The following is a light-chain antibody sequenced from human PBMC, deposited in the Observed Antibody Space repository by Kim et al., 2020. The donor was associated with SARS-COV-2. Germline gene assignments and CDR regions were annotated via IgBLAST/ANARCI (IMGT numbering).Light chain of an antibody. CDR3: SSYTSSSTLV. J-gene: IGLJ2*01. CDR1: SSDVGGYDR. CDR2: EVS. Sequence: QSALTQPPSVSGSPGQSVTISCTGTSSDVGGYDRVSWYQQPPDTAPKLMIYEVSNRPSGVPDRFSGSKSGNTASLTISGLQAEDEADYYCSSYTSSSTLVFGGGTQLTVL. V-gene: IGLV2-18*02.